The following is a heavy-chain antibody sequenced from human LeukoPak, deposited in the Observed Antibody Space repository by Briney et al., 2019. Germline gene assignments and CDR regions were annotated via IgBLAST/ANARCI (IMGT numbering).Heavy chain of an antibody. CDR1: GFTFSSYS. Sequence: WGSLRLSCAASGFTFSSYSMNWVRQAPGKGLEWVASISRSSSYIYYADSVKGRFTISRDNANNSTYLQLNSLRADDTAVYYCARARGGRFLEWLLAGYMDVWGKGTTVTVSS. CDR3: ARARGGRFLEWLLAGYMDV. J-gene: IGHJ6*03. CDR2: ISRSSSYI. D-gene: IGHD3-3*01. V-gene: IGHV3-21*01.